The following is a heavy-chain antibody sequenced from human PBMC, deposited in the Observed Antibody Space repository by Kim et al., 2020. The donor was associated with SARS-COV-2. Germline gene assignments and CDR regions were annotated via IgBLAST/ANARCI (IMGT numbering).Heavy chain of an antibody. CDR3: VNGFSSSGAGD. Sequence: GGSLRLSCAASGFAFSHYSMSWVRQAPGKGLEWISFISPSSTNIEYAESVKGRFTISRDEAKNTLFLQMHSLRPEDTGVYFCVNGFSSSGAGDWGQGTLVTVSS. D-gene: IGHD1-26*01. V-gene: IGHV3-21*01. CDR1: GFAFSHYS. CDR2: ISPSSTNI. J-gene: IGHJ4*02.